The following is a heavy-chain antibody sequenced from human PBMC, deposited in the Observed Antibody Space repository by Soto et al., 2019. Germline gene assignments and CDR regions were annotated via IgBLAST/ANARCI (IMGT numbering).Heavy chain of an antibody. Sequence: GGSLRLSCAASGFTFSSYTMNWVRQAPGKGLEWVSGINSGGRTYYADSVKGRFTISRDDSKNTLYLQIISLRAEDTAVYYCAKDRRPDGVGDFDSWGRGTLVTVSS. D-gene: IGHD3-10*01. CDR3: AKDRRPDGVGDFDS. CDR2: INSGGRT. V-gene: IGHV3-23*01. J-gene: IGHJ4*02. CDR1: GFTFSSYT.